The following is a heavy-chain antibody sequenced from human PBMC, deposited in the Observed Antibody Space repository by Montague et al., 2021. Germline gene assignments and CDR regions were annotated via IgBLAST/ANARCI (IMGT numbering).Heavy chain of an antibody. CDR1: GFTFSSYN. CDR3: AREVKMGEGYKYGQAPYYYCGMDV. CDR2: MSSGSNYI. D-gene: IGHD5-18*01. J-gene: IGHJ6*02. V-gene: IGHV3-21*01. Sequence: SLRLSCAASGFTFSSYNMNWVRQAPGKGLEWVSSMSSGSNYIYYADSLMGRFTISRDTAKNSLYLQMNSLRAEDTAVYYCAREVKMGEGYKYGQAPYYYCGMDVWGQGTTVTVSS.